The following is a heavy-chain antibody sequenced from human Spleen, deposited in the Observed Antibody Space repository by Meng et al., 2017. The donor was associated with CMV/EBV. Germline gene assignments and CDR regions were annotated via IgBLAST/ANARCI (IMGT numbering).Heavy chain of an antibody. CDR1: GGSFSGYY. CDR2: INHSGST. Sequence: GSLRLSCAVYGGSFSGYYWSWIRQPPGKGLEWIGEINHSGSTNYNPSLKSRVTISVDTSKNQFSLKLSSVTAADTAVYYCARGPFIVVVPAAVGSGMDVWGQGTTVTVSS. J-gene: IGHJ6*02. D-gene: IGHD2-2*01. V-gene: IGHV4-34*01. CDR3: ARGPFIVVVPAAVGSGMDV.